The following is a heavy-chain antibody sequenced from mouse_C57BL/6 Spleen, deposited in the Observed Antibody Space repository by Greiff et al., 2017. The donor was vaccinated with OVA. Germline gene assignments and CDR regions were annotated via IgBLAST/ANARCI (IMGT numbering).Heavy chain of an antibody. CDR3: ARPTGFAY. CDR2: ISSGSSTI. CDR1: GFTFSDYG. J-gene: IGHJ3*01. Sequence: EVKVVESGGGLVKPGGSLKLSCAASGFTFSDYGMHWVRQAPEKGLEWVAYISSGSSTIYYADTVKGRFTISRDNAKNTLFLQMTSLRAEDTAMYYCARPTGFAYWGQGTLVTVSA. V-gene: IGHV5-17*01. D-gene: IGHD4-1*02.